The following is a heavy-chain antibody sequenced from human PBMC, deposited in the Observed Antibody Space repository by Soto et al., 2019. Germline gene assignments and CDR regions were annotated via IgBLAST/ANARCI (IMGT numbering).Heavy chain of an antibody. J-gene: IGHJ1*01. CDR2: ISGGGRT. V-gene: IGHV3-23*04. CDR3: VPHGMSVRGGGVPLAS. CDR1: GLNLSSTG. D-gene: IGHD3-10*01. Sequence: EVQLVVSGGGLVQPGGSLRLSCVASGLNLSSTGMTWVRPAPGKGLEWVSSISGGGRTFYADSVKGRFTISINNSKTTVDQKMNSLRGEDKAEDYCVPHGMSVRGGGVPLASRGHGTHVTVSS.